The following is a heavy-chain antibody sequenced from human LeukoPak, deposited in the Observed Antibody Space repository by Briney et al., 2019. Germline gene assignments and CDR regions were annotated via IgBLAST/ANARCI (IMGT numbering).Heavy chain of an antibody. D-gene: IGHD6-13*01. CDR3: AKSGTRTAAAGRHWFDP. CDR2: ISGSGGST. J-gene: IGHJ5*02. V-gene: IGHV3-23*01. CDR1: GFTFSSYA. Sequence: GGSLRLSCAASGFTFSSYAMSWVRHAPGKGLEWVSAISGSGGSTYYADAVKGRFTISRDNSTNTLYLKMTSLRAEDTAVYYCAKSGTRTAAAGRHWFDPWGQGTLVTVSS.